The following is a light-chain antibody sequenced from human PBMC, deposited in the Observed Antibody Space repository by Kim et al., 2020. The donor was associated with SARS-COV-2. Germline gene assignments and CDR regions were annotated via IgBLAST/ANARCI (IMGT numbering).Light chain of an antibody. V-gene: IGLV2-14*03. CDR1: SSDIGTYNY. Sequence: GQSITISCTGTSSDIGTYNYVSWYQQHPGKVPKLIIFDVSNWPSGVSNRFSGSKSGNMASLTISGLQAEDEADYYCSSYTSSDTGVFGGGTQLTVL. CDR3: SSYTSSDTGV. CDR2: DVS. J-gene: IGLJ2*01.